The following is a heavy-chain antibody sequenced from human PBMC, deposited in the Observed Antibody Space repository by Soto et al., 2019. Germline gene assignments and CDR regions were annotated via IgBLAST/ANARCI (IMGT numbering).Heavy chain of an antibody. Sequence: ASVKVSCRASGYTFTSYGISWVRQAPGQGLEWMGWISAYNGNTNYAQKLQGRVTMTTDTSTSTAYMELRSLRSDDTAVYYCARDSPSTVVTVISAFDIWGQGTMVTVSS. D-gene: IGHD2-15*01. CDR3: ARDSPSTVVTVISAFDI. V-gene: IGHV1-18*01. J-gene: IGHJ3*02. CDR1: GYTFTSYG. CDR2: ISAYNGNT.